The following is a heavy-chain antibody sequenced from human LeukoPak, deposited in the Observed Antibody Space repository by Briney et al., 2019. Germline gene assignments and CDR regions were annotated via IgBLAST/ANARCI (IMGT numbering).Heavy chain of an antibody. D-gene: IGHD2-2*01. Sequence: ASVKVSRKASGYTFTGYYMHWVRQAPGHGLEWMGWINPNSGGTNYAQKFQGRVTMTRDTSISTAYMELSRLRSDDTAVYYCAREGLYCSSTSCYRYGMGVWGQGTTVTVSS. CDR1: GYTFTGYY. J-gene: IGHJ6*02. CDR2: INPNSGGT. CDR3: AREGLYCSSTSCYRYGMGV. V-gene: IGHV1-2*02.